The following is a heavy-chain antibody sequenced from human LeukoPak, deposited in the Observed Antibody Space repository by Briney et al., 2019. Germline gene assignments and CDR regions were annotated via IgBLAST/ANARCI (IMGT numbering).Heavy chain of an antibody. CDR1: GFTFSSYA. CDR2: ISGSGGST. CDR3: AKRGYSSSWYLPHFDY. V-gene: IGHV3-23*01. D-gene: IGHD6-13*01. J-gene: IGHJ4*02. Sequence: PGGSLRLSCAASGFTFSSYAMSWVRQAPGKGLEWVSAISGSGGSTYYADSVKGLFTNSRDNSKNTLYLQMNSLRAEGTAVYYCAKRGYSSSWYLPHFDYWGQGTLVTVSS.